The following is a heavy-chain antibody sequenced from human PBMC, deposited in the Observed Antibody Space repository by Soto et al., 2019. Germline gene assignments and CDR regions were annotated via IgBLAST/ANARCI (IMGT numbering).Heavy chain of an antibody. V-gene: IGHV1-18*01. CDR3: ATRSPAFDY. CDR2: ITTDKGKT. CDR1: GYTFTNYG. Sequence: QVQLVQSGPEVKKPGASVKVSCKTSGYTFTNYGISWVRQAPGQGLEWMGWITTDKGKTTYAQKFQGRVTMTTDTSTSTAYMELRSLRSDEPRMYYCATRSPAFDYWGQGTLVTVSS. J-gene: IGHJ4*02.